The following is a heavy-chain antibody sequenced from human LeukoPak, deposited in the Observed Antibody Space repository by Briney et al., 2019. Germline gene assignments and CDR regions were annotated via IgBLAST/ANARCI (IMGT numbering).Heavy chain of an antibody. CDR2: INWNGGST. V-gene: IGHV3-20*04. J-gene: IGHJ4*02. CDR1: GFTFDDYG. Sequence: GGSLRLSCAASGFTFDDYGMSWVRQAPGKGLEWVSGINWNGGSTGYADSVKGRFTISRDNAKNSLYLQMNSLRAEDTAVYYCARDFNQITIFGVVRTDYFDYWGQGTLVTVSS. CDR3: ARDFNQITIFGVVRTDYFDY. D-gene: IGHD3-3*01.